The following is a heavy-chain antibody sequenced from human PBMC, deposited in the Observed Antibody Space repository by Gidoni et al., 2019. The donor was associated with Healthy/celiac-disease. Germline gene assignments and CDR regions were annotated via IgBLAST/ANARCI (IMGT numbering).Heavy chain of an antibody. CDR1: GFNFSSYW. CDR3: ARRISSGWYGNLDY. Sequence: EVQLAESGGGLVQPGGSLRLSCAASGFNFSSYWMHWVHQAPWKGLVWVSRIKSDGRSTSYADSVKGRFTISRDNAKNTLYLQMNSLRAEDTAVYYCARRISSGWYGNLDYWGQGTLVTVSS. D-gene: IGHD6-19*01. CDR2: IKSDGRST. V-gene: IGHV3-74*01. J-gene: IGHJ4*02.